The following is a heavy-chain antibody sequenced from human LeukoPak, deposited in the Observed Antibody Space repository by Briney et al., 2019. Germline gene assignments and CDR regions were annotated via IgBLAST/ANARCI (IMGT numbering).Heavy chain of an antibody. CDR3: AKDLKPWLDGDYVFAGDY. Sequence: GGSLRLSCAASGFTFSSYGMHWVRQAPGKGLEWVAVISYDGSNKYYADSVKGRFTISKDNFKDTLYLQMNSLRPEDTAVYYCAKDLKPWLDGDYVFAGDYWGQGTLVTVSS. D-gene: IGHD4-17*01. CDR1: GFTFSSYG. J-gene: IGHJ4*02. V-gene: IGHV3-30*18. CDR2: ISYDGSNK.